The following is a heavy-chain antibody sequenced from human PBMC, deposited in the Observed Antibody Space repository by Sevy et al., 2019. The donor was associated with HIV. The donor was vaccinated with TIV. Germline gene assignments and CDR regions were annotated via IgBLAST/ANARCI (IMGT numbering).Heavy chain of an antibody. Sequence: GRSLRLSCAASGFSFSSYEMNWVRQAPGKGLEWVSYISNSGTTISYSDSVRGRFTISRDNARNLLYLQMNSLRAEDTAVYYCARDLPPSATTVAHFDCWGQGTLVTVSS. CDR3: ARDLPPSATTVAHFDC. CDR1: GFSFSSYE. J-gene: IGHJ4*02. V-gene: IGHV3-48*03. D-gene: IGHD4-17*01. CDR2: ISNSGTTI.